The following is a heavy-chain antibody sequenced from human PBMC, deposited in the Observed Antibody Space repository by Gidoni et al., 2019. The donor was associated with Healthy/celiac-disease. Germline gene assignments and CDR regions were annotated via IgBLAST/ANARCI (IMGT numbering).Heavy chain of an antibody. V-gene: IGHV4-34*01. J-gene: IGHJ6*03. Sequence: QVQLQQWGAGLLKPSETLSLPCAVYGGSFSGYYWSWIRQPPGKGLEWIGEINHSGSTNYNPSLKSRVTISVDTSKNQFSLKLSSVTAADTAVYYCARARIAAGYYYYYMDVWGKGTTVTVSS. D-gene: IGHD6-13*01. CDR2: INHSGST. CDR1: GGSFSGYY. CDR3: ARARIAAGYYYYYMDV.